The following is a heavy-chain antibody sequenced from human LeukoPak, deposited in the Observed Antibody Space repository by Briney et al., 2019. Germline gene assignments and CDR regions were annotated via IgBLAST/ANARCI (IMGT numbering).Heavy chain of an antibody. CDR2: IYYSGGT. CDR3: ARVANYDSSGPPRADAFDI. Sequence: SETLSLTCTVSDDSITMYYWTWIRQPPGKGLEWIGYIYYSGGTNYNPSLKSRVTISVDTSKNQFSLKLSSVTAADTAVYYCARVANYDSSGPPRADAFDIWGQGTMVTVSS. D-gene: IGHD3-22*01. J-gene: IGHJ3*02. CDR1: DDSITMYY. V-gene: IGHV4-59*01.